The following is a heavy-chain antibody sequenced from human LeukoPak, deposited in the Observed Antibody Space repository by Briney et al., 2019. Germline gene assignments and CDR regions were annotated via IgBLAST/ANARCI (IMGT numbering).Heavy chain of an antibody. J-gene: IGHJ4*02. CDR3: ARVQAVFYYDSSGYFDY. CDR2: IYYSGST. V-gene: IGHV4-30-4*08. D-gene: IGHD3-22*01. Sequence: SQTLSLTCTVSGGSTSSGDYYWSWIRQPPWKGLEWIGYIYYSGSTYYNPSLKSRVTISVDTSKNQFSLKLSSVTAADTAVYYCARVQAVFYYDSSGYFDYWGQGTLVTVSS. CDR1: GGSTSSGDYY.